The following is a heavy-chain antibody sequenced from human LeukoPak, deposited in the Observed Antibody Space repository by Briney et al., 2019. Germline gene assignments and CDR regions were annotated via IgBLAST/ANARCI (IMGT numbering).Heavy chain of an antibody. CDR2: INSAGSST. J-gene: IGHJ5*02. D-gene: IGHD1-26*01. CDR1: GFTFSTYW. CDR3: ARGWERGFDP. Sequence: GGSLRLSCAASGFTFSTYWMHWVRQAPGKGLVWVSRINSAGSSTSYADSVKGRFTISRDNAKDSLYLRMNSLRAEDTALYFCARGWERGFDPWGQGTLVTVSS. V-gene: IGHV3-74*01.